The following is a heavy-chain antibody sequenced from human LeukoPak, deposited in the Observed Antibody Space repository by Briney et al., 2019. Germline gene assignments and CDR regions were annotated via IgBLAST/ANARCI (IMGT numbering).Heavy chain of an antibody. CDR1: GYTFTGYY. V-gene: IGHV1-2*04. D-gene: IGHD4-23*01. J-gene: IGHJ5*02. Sequence: ASVKVSCKASGYTFTGYYMHWVRQAPGQGLEWMGWINPNSGGTNYAQKFQGWVTMTRDTSISTAYMELSRLRSDDTAVYYCARGGLGEGLRWDWFDPWGQGTLVTVSS. CDR2: INPNSGGT. CDR3: ARGGLGEGLRWDWFDP.